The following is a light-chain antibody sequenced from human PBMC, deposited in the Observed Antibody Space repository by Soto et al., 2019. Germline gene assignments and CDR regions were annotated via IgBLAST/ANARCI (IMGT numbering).Light chain of an antibody. Sequence: EIVLTQSTATLSLSPGERATLSCRASQSVSSYLAWYQQKPGQAPRLLIYDASNRATGIPARFSGSGYGTDFTLTISSLEPEDFAVYYCQQRSNWPWTFGQGTKVEIK. CDR2: DAS. CDR3: QQRSNWPWT. V-gene: IGKV3-11*01. CDR1: QSVSSY. J-gene: IGKJ1*01.